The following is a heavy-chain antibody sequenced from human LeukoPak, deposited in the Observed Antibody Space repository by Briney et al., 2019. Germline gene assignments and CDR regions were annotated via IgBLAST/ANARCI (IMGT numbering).Heavy chain of an antibody. Sequence: SETLSLTCTVPGGSISSSSYYWGWIRQPPGKGLEWIGSIYYSGSTYYNPSLKSRVTISVDTSKNQFSLKLSSVTAADTAVYYCARLYGNFDYWGQGTLVTVSS. CDR3: ARLYGNFDY. CDR1: GGSISSSSYY. J-gene: IGHJ4*02. CDR2: IYYSGST. D-gene: IGHD2-8*01. V-gene: IGHV4-39*01.